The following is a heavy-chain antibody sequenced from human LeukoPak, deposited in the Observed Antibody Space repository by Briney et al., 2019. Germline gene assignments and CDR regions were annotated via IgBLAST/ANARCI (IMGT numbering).Heavy chain of an antibody. CDR2: FYHGGST. Sequence: SETLSLTCAVSGYFISSGYFWGWIRQPPGKGLQWIGSFYHGGSTYYNPSLKSRVTISVDTSKNQFSLNLSSVTAADTAVYYCARDGTGTLFDYWGQGTLVTVSS. D-gene: IGHD1-7*01. CDR1: GYFISSGYF. V-gene: IGHV4-38-2*02. CDR3: ARDGTGTLFDY. J-gene: IGHJ4*02.